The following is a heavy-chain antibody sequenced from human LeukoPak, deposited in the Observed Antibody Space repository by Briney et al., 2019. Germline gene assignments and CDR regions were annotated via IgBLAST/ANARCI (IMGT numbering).Heavy chain of an antibody. CDR2: IKQDGSEK. D-gene: IGHD2-2*01. CDR1: GFTFSTYW. J-gene: IGHJ4*02. V-gene: IGHV3-7*01. CDR3: ARGRYCSSTSCRYFDY. Sequence: GGSLRLSCAASGFTFSTYWMSWVRQAPGKGLEWVANIKQDGSEKYYVDSVKGRFTISRDNAKNSLYLQMNSLRAEDTAVYYCARGRYCSSTSCRYFDYWGQGTLVTVST.